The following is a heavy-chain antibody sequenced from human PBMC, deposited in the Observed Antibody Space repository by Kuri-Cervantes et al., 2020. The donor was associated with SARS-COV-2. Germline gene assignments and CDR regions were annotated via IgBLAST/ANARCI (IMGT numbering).Heavy chain of an antibody. CDR1: GGSISSYY. CDR2: IYTSGST. J-gene: IGHJ4*02. CDR3: ASDVTIFGVVIKGVLDY. D-gene: IGHD3-3*01. Sequence: CTVSGGSISSYYWSWIRQPAGKGLEWNGRIYTSGSTNYNPSLKSRVTMSVDTSKNQFSLKLSSVTAADTAVYSCASDVTIFGVVIKGVLDYWGQGTLVTVSS. V-gene: IGHV4-4*07.